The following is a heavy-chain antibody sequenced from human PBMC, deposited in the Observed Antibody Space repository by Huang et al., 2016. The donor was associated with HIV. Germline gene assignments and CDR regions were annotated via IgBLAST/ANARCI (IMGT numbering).Heavy chain of an antibody. Sequence: EVQLVESGGGLVKPGGSLRLSCAASGFSFSRYSINWVRQAPGKGRVGVSSITGGSIFIDYADSVKGRFTISRDNAKNSLYLQMNSLRAEDTAVYYCARDVIAAAGKYFDYWGQGTLVTVSS. CDR2: ITGGSIFI. CDR1: GFSFSRYS. V-gene: IGHV3-21*01. D-gene: IGHD6-13*01. CDR3: ARDVIAAAGKYFDY. J-gene: IGHJ4*02.